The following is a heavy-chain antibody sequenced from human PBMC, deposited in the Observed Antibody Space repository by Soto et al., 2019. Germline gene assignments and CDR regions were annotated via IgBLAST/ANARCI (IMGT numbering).Heavy chain of an antibody. CDR2: ISSSSSYI. CDR3: ARATTGFVY. CDR1: GFTFSSYA. J-gene: IGHJ4*02. V-gene: IGHV3-21*01. Sequence: GGSLRLSCAASGFTFSSYAMSWVRQAPGKGLEWVSSISSSSSYIYYADSVKGRFTISRDNAKNSLYLQMNSLRAEDTAVYYCARATTGFVYWGQGTLVTVSS. D-gene: IGHD4-17*01.